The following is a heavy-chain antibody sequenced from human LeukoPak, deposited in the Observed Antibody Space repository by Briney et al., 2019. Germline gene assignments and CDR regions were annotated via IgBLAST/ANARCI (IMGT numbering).Heavy chain of an antibody. CDR3: TTHSIVVVPDFDY. D-gene: IGHD2-2*01. Sequence: PGGSLRLSCEASGFSFSGSAMHWVRQASGKGLEWVGRIKSKTDGGTTDYAAPVKGRFTISRDDSKNTLYLQMNSLKTEDTAVYYCTTHSIVVVPDFDYWGQGTLVTVSS. CDR1: GFSFSGSA. J-gene: IGHJ4*02. CDR2: IKSKTDGGTT. V-gene: IGHV3-15*07.